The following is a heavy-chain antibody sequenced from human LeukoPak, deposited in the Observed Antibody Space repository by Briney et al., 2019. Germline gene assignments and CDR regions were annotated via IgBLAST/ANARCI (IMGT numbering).Heavy chain of an antibody. CDR2: IYYSGST. V-gene: IGHV4-61*01. D-gene: IGHD3-22*01. J-gene: IGHJ4*02. CDR3: SRSYYDSSGSDYFDY. CDR1: GGSVSSGSYY. Sequence: SETLSLTCTVSGGSVSSGSYYWSWIRQPPGEGLEWIGYIYYSGSTNYNPSLKSRVTISVDTSKNQFSLKLSSVTAADTAVYYCSRSYYDSSGSDYFDYWGQGTLVTVSS.